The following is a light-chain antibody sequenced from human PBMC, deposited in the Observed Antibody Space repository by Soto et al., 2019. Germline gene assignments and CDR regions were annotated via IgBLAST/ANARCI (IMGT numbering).Light chain of an antibody. Sequence: EIVLTQSPGTLSLSPGARATLSCRASQSVRSSHLAWYQQKPGQAPRLLIYGASSRATGIPDRFSGSGSGTDFTLTIGRLEPEDFAVYYCQQYGSSPPSFGQGTRLEIK. V-gene: IGKV3-20*01. J-gene: IGKJ5*01. CDR3: QQYGSSPPS. CDR1: QSVRSSH. CDR2: GAS.